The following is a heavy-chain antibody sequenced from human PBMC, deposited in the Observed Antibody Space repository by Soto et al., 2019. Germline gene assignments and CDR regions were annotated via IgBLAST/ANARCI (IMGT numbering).Heavy chain of an antibody. V-gene: IGHV4-59*01. CDR2: IYYSGST. CDR1: GGSISSCY. Sequence: QVQLQESGPGLVKPSETLSLTCTVSGGSISSCYWSWIRQPPGKGLEWIGYIYYSGSTNYNPSLKSRVTISVDTSKNQFSLKLSSVTAADTAVYYCARVGYSQWDYYYYYMDVWGKGSTVTVSS. CDR3: ARVGYSQWDYYYYYMDV. J-gene: IGHJ6*03. D-gene: IGHD4-4*01.